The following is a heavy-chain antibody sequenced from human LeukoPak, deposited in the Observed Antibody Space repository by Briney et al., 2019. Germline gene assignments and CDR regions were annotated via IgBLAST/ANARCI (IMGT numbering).Heavy chain of an antibody. CDR2: IYSGGGA. Sequence: GGSLRLSCAASGFTVTSNYMSWVRQAPGKGLEWVSIIYSGGGAYYADSVKGRFTISRDNSRNTLFLQMDSLRAEDTAMYYCARVFPPNWFDPWGQGTLVTVSS. CDR3: ARVFPPNWFDP. V-gene: IGHV3-66*01. CDR1: GFTVTSNY. D-gene: IGHD3-10*02. J-gene: IGHJ5*02.